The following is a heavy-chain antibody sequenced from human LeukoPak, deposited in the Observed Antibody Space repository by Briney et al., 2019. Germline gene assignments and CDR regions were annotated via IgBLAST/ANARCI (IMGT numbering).Heavy chain of an antibody. CDR2: IWYDGSNK. V-gene: IGHV3-33*01. J-gene: IGHJ6*02. CDR1: GFTFGSYG. CDR3: ARAGYCSGGSCYSDYYYYGMDV. Sequence: PGRSLRLSCAASGFTFGSYGMHWVRQAPGKGLEWVAVIWYDGSNKYYADSVKGRFTISRDNSKNTLYLQMSSLRAEDTAVYYCARAGYCSGGSCYSDYYYYGMDVWGQGTPVTVSS. D-gene: IGHD2-15*01.